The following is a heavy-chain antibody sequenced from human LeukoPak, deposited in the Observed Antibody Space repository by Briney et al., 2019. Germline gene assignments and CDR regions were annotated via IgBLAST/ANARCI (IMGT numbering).Heavy chain of an antibody. CDR2: ITSDGSET. CDR1: GFPFSVSW. CDR3: AKDYFGSIEY. J-gene: IGHJ4*02. V-gene: IGHV3-74*01. Sequence: GRSLRLSCAASGFPFSVSWMHWVRQVPGEGLVWVSRITSDGSETSYAEFVKGRFTISRDNAKNTVWLQMNSLRAEDTAVYYCAKDYFGSIEYWGQGTLVTVSS. D-gene: IGHD1-26*01.